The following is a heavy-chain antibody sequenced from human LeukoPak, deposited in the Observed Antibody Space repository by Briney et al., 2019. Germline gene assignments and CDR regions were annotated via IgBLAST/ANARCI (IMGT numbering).Heavy chain of an antibody. CDR2: INQDGNEK. V-gene: IGHV3-7*01. Sequence: GGSLRLSCAASGFTFRAYRMSWVRQAPGKGLEWVANINQDGNEKDYVDSVKGRFTISRDNARNSLYLQMNTLRAEDTAVYFCARLRYTYGKNFDYWGQGALVTVSS. D-gene: IGHD5-18*01. CDR3: ARLRYTYGKNFDY. J-gene: IGHJ4*02. CDR1: GFTFRAYR.